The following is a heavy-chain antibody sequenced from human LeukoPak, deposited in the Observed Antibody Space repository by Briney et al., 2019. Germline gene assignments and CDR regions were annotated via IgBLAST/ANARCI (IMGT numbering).Heavy chain of an antibody. CDR2: ISGSGGGT. CDR3: AKDNGSSWYFYVD. CDR1: GFTFSNYA. J-gene: IGHJ4*02. V-gene: IGHV3-23*01. Sequence: GGSLRLSCAASGFTFSNYAMSWVRQAPGKGLEWVSAISGSGGGTYYADSVKGRFTISRDNSKNTLYLQMNSLRAEDTAVYYCAKDNGSSWYFYVDWGQGTLVTVSS. D-gene: IGHD6-13*01.